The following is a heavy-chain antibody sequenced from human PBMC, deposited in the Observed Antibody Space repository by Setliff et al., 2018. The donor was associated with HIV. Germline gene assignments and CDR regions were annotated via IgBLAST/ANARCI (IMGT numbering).Heavy chain of an antibody. Sequence: SVKASCKASGGTFSSYAISWVRQAPGQGLEWMGGIIPIFGTADYAQKFQGRVTITADESTSTAYMELSSLRSEDTAVYYCARDPRIAVARDYYYYYMDVWGKGTTVTVSS. D-gene: IGHD6-19*01. CDR2: IIPIFGTA. CDR1: GGTFSSYA. J-gene: IGHJ6*03. CDR3: ARDPRIAVARDYYYYYMDV. V-gene: IGHV1-69*13.